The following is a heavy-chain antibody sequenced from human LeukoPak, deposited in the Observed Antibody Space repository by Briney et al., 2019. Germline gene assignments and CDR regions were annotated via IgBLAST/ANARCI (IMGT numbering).Heavy chain of an antibody. J-gene: IGHJ3*02. CDR2: IRSKAYGGTA. CDR1: GFSFGDYA. Sequence: PGGSLRLSCTGSGFSFGDYAMSWVRQAPGKGLEWVGFIRSKAYGGTAEYGASVQGRFTISRDDSKSIAYLQTNSLKTEDTAVYYCTRDCSGGSCWGDAFDIWGQGTMVTVSS. CDR3: TRDCSGGSCWGDAFDI. V-gene: IGHV3-49*04. D-gene: IGHD2-15*01.